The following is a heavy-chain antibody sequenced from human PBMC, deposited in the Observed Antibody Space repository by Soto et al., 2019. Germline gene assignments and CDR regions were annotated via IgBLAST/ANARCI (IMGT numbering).Heavy chain of an antibody. CDR2: IIPNYEAA. CDR3: ARYWNAGTLYGAFDI. Sequence: QVQLVQSGAEVRKPGSSVKVSCEASGGSFNNYVISWLRQAPGQGHEWMGGIIPNYEAANYAQKFRGRLTMTADKATNTAYMELNSLRPEDTATYYCARYWNAGTLYGAFDIWGQGTTVIVS. V-gene: IGHV1-69*06. CDR1: GGSFNNYV. J-gene: IGHJ3*02. D-gene: IGHD4-17*01.